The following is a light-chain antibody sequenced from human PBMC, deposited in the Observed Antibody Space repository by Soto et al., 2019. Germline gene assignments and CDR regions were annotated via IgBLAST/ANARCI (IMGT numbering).Light chain of an antibody. CDR2: KAS. J-gene: IGKJ4*01. CDR1: QSINSW. CDR3: QQYPRSPVT. V-gene: IGKV1-5*03. Sequence: DIQMTQSPSTLSAFVGDRVTITCRASQSINSWLAWYQQKPGKAPNLLIYKASNIESGAPSRFSGSGSGTEFTLTISSLHPDDFATYYCQQYPRSPVTFGGGTKVEIK.